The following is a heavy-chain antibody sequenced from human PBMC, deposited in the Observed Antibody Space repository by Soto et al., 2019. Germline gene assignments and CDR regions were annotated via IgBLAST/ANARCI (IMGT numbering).Heavy chain of an antibody. J-gene: IGHJ6*02. CDR2: ISSSGSTI. D-gene: IGHD1-26*01. CDR1: GFTFSSYE. Sequence: EVQLVESGGGLVQPGGSLRLSCAASGFTFSSYEMNWVRQAPGKGLEWVSYISSSGSTIYYADSVKGRFTISRDNAKNSPYLQMNSLKTGDTAVYYCAGESGSLNGMDVWGQGTTVTVSS. V-gene: IGHV3-48*03. CDR3: AGESGSLNGMDV.